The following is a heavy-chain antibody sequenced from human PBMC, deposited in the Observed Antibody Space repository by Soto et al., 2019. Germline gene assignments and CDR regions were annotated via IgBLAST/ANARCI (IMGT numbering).Heavy chain of an antibody. Sequence: QLQLQESGPGLVKPSETLSLTCTVSGGSISSSNYYWGWIRQPPGKGLEWIGSIYYSGSTYYNPSLKSRVTXSXXXSXXQFSLKLSSVTAADTAVYYCATQEVGGSYVYTFDPWGQGTLVTVSS. J-gene: IGHJ5*02. V-gene: IGHV4-39*01. CDR1: GGSISSSNYY. CDR2: IYYSGST. CDR3: ATQEVGGSYVYTFDP. D-gene: IGHD1-26*01.